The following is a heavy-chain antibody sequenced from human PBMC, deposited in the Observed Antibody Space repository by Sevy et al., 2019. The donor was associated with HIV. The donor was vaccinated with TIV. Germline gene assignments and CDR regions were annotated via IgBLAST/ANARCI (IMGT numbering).Heavy chain of an antibody. CDR2: IGWNSGFV. CDR3: VKDKGKAMVNGLDY. Sequence: GGSLRLSCAASGFTFDDYALHWVRQAPGKGLEWVSGIGWNSGFVGYADSVKGRFTISRDNAKNSLYLQMNSLRAEDTALYYCVKDKGKAMVNGLDYWGQGTLVTVSS. D-gene: IGHD5-18*01. CDR1: GFTFDDYA. V-gene: IGHV3-9*01. J-gene: IGHJ4*02.